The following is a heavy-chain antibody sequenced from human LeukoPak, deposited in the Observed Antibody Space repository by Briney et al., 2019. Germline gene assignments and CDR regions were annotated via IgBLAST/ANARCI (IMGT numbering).Heavy chain of an antibody. Sequence: VASVKVSCKASGYTFTGYYMHWVRQAPGQGLEWMGRINPNSGGTNYAQKFQGRVTMTRDTSISTAYMELSRLRSDDTAVYYCARAQGSGSSFSARVFDYWGQGTLVTVSS. CDR2: INPNSGGT. V-gene: IGHV1-2*06. J-gene: IGHJ4*02. D-gene: IGHD6-13*01. CDR3: ARAQGSGSSFSARVFDY. CDR1: GYTFTGYY.